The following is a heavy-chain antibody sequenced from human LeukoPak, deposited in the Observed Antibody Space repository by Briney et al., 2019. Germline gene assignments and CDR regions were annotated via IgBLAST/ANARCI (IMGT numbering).Heavy chain of an antibody. CDR2: ISPDGNAK. Sequence: GGSLRLSCAASGFTFSGKWMSWVRQAPGKGLEWVANISPDGNAKFHVDFVKGRFSISRDNSKNTLYLQMNSLRAEDTAVYYCARVQHYYDSLPDRNYGMDVWGQGTTVTVSS. CDR1: GFTFSGKW. V-gene: IGHV3-7*03. J-gene: IGHJ6*02. CDR3: ARVQHYYDSLPDRNYGMDV. D-gene: IGHD3-22*01.